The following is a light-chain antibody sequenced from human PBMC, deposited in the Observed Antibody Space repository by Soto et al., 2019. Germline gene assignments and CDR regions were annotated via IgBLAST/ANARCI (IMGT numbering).Light chain of an antibody. J-gene: IGKJ1*01. V-gene: IGKV3-11*01. CDR2: DAS. CDR3: QQRLNWPPG. Sequence: TQSPYSLSAAVGDRVTIACRASQSVTNYIAWYQQRPGQAPRLLIYDASNRASGVPARFSGSGSGTDFTLTISDLEPADFGLYYCQQRLNWPPGFGQGTKVDI. CDR1: QSVTNY.